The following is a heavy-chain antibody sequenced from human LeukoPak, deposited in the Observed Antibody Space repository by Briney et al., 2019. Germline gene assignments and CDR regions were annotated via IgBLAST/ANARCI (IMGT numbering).Heavy chain of an antibody. J-gene: IGHJ6*02. CDR3: ARGDSGVVVTTYYYYYGMDV. CDR2: ISAYNGNT. CDR1: GYTFTSYG. V-gene: IGHV1-18*01. D-gene: IGHD2-21*02. Sequence: ASVKVSCKASGYTFTSYGISWVRQAPGQGLEWRGWISAYNGNTNYAQKLQGRVTMTTDTSTSTAYMELRSLRSDDTAVYYCARGDSGVVVTTYYYYYGMDVWGQGATVTVSS.